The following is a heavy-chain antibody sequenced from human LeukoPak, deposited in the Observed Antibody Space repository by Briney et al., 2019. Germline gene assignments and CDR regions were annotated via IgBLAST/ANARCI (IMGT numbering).Heavy chain of an antibody. Sequence: ASVKVSCKASGYTFSTYGISWVRQAPGQGLAWMGWISAYNGNTNYPQKSQDRVTMTTDTSTSTAYMELRSLRSDDTAVYYCARDHTAARPNWFDPWDQGTLVTVSS. CDR3: ARDHTAARPNWFDP. D-gene: IGHD6-6*01. CDR2: ISAYNGNT. J-gene: IGHJ5*02. CDR1: GYTFSTYG. V-gene: IGHV1-18*01.